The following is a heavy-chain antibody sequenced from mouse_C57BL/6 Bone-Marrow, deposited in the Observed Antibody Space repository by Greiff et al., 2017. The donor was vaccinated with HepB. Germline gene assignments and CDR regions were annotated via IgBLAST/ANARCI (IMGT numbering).Heavy chain of an antibody. CDR3: ARDGSSGYWFAY. J-gene: IGHJ3*01. CDR1: GYTFTDYY. CDR2: INPNNGGT. V-gene: IGHV1-26*01. Sequence: VQLQQSGPELVKPGASVKISCKASGYTFTDYYMNWVKQSHGKSLEWIGDINPNNGGTSYNQKFKGKATLTVDKSSSTAYMELRSLTSEDSAVYYCARDGSSGYWFAYWGQGTLVTVSA. D-gene: IGHD3-2*02.